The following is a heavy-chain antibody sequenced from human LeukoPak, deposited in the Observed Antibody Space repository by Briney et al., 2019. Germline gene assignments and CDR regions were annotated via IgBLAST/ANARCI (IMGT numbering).Heavy chain of an antibody. D-gene: IGHD5-18*01. CDR1: GGSISSYY. Sequence: PSETLSLTCTVSGGSISSYYWSWIRQPPGKGLEWIGYIYYSGSTNYNPSLKSRVTISVDTSKNQFSLKLSSATAADTAVYYCARGRGYSYVIDAFDIWGQGTMVTVSS. CDR2: IYYSGST. V-gene: IGHV4-59*01. J-gene: IGHJ3*02. CDR3: ARGRGYSYVIDAFDI.